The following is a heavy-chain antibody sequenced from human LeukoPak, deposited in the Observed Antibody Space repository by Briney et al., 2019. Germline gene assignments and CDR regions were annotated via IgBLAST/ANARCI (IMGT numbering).Heavy chain of an antibody. CDR3: ARDLYSYGPFDY. V-gene: IGHV3-48*03. D-gene: IGHD5-18*01. Sequence: PGGSLRLSCAASGFTFSSYEMNWVRLAPGKGLEWVSYISSSGSTIYYADSVKGRFTISRDNAKNSLYLQMNSLRAEDTAVYYCARDLYSYGPFDYWGQGTLVTVSS. CDR2: ISSSGSTI. J-gene: IGHJ4*02. CDR1: GFTFSSYE.